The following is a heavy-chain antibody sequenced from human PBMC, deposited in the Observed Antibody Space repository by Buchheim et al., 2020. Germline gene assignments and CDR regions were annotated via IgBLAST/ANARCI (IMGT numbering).Heavy chain of an antibody. D-gene: IGHD6-19*01. CDR1: GYTFTGYY. CDR3: ARDRVNSSGWSRDWFDP. Sequence: QVQLVQSGAEVKKPGASVKVSCKASGYTFTGYYMHWVQQAPGQGLEWMGWINPNSGGTNYAQKFQGRVTMTRDTSISTAYMELSRLRSDDTAVYYCARDRVNSSGWSRDWFDPWGQGTL. CDR2: INPNSGGT. V-gene: IGHV1-2*02. J-gene: IGHJ5*02.